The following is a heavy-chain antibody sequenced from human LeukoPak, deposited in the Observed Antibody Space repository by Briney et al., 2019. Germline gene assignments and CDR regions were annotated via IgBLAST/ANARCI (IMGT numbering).Heavy chain of an antibody. Sequence: GASVKVSCKASGYTFTSYYMHWVRQAPGQGLEWMGIINPNGGSTSYAQKFQGRVTMTRDTSTSTVYMDLSSLRSEDTAVYYCAREQDKGGTGMDVWGQGTTVTVSS. D-gene: IGHD2-15*01. CDR1: GYTFTSYY. CDR2: INPNGGST. V-gene: IGHV1-46*01. CDR3: AREQDKGGTGMDV. J-gene: IGHJ6*02.